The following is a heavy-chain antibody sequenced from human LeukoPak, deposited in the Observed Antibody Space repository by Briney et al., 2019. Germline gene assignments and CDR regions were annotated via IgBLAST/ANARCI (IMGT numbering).Heavy chain of an antibody. Sequence: GASVEVSCKASGGTFSSYAISWVRQAPGHGLEWMGGIIPIFGTANYAQMFQGRVTITTDESTSTAYMELSSLRSEDTAVYYCARDGSGRNFDYWGQGTLVTVSS. CDR2: IIPIFGTA. CDR3: ARDGSGRNFDY. V-gene: IGHV1-69*05. J-gene: IGHJ4*02. D-gene: IGHD3-10*01. CDR1: GGTFSSYA.